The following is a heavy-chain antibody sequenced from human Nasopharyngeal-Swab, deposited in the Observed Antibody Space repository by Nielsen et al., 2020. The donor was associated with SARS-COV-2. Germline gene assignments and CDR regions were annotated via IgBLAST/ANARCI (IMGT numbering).Heavy chain of an antibody. Sequence: WIRQPPGKALEWLALIDWDDDKYYSTSLKTRLTISKDTSKNQVVLTMTNMDPVDTATYYCARIPPLDYYFDYWGQGTLVIVSS. V-gene: IGHV2-70*01. D-gene: IGHD3/OR15-3a*01. CDR2: IDWDDDK. CDR3: ARIPPLDYYFDY. J-gene: IGHJ4*02.